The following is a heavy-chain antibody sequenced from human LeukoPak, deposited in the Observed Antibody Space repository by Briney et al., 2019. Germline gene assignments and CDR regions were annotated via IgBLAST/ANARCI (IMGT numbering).Heavy chain of an antibody. CDR2: INPSGGST. CDR1: GYTFSNYY. V-gene: IGHV1-46*01. CDR3: ARWHFVDYRFDY. D-gene: IGHD4-11*01. Sequence: GASVKVSCKASGYTFSNYYMHWVRQAPGQGLEWMGIINPSGGSTSYAQKFQGRVTMTWDTSTSTVYMELSSLRSEDTAVYYCARWHFVDYRFDYWGQGTLVTVSS. J-gene: IGHJ4*02.